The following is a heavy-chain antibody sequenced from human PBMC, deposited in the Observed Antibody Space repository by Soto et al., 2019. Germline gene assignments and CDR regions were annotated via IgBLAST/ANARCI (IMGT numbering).Heavy chain of an antibody. CDR3: AKAGTATVTTGFDP. V-gene: IGHV3-23*01. Sequence: EVQLLESGGGLVQPGGSLRLSCAASGLTFSSHAMTWVRQALGKGLEWVSTISGSGGSTYYADSVKGRVTISRDNSKNTLYLQMNRLRAEDTAVYYCAKAGTATVTTGFDPWGQGTLVTVSS. CDR2: ISGSGGST. CDR1: GLTFSSHA. D-gene: IGHD4-17*01. J-gene: IGHJ5*02.